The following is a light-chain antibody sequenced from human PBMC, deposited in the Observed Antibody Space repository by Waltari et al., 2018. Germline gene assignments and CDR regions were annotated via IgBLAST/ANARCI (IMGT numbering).Light chain of an antibody. CDR3: QQYNVWPRT. V-gene: IGKV3-15*01. Sequence: EIVLTQHPAQLSVSPGKRATLSCRAIQSVSDTLAWYQQKPAQAPRLLIYVASKRASGIPDRFSGSGSGTEFTLTISSLQSEDFALYYCQQYNVWPRTFGPGTKVDIK. J-gene: IGKJ3*01. CDR2: VAS. CDR1: QSVSDT.